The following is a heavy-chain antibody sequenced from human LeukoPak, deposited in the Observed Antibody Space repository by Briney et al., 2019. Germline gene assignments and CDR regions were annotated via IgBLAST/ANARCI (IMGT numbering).Heavy chain of an antibody. CDR1: GGSISSHY. CDR3: ARESYASSYVFDY. Sequence: PSETLSLTCTVSGGSISSHYWGWIRQPPGKGLEWIGYIYYSGSTNYNPSLKSRVIISVDTSKNHFSLNLSSVTAADTAMYYCARESYASSYVFDYWGQGILVTVSS. CDR2: IYYSGST. D-gene: IGHD6-6*01. J-gene: IGHJ4*02. V-gene: IGHV4-59*11.